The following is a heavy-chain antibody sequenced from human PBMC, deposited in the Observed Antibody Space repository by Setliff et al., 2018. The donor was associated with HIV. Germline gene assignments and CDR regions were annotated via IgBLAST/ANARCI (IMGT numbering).Heavy chain of an antibody. J-gene: IGHJ5*02. V-gene: IGHV4-39*01. D-gene: IGHD3-22*01. CDR2: IHHNERT. CDR1: GGSISSGSNY. Sequence: PSETLSLTCTVSGGSISSGSNYWSWIRQPAGKGLEYIGSIHHNERTYYNPSLKSRVAISIDTSKNQFSLNLTSVTAADTAVYYCASRVYYYDSNNFLREEGFDPWGQGTLVTVSS. CDR3: ASRVYYYDSNNFLREEGFDP.